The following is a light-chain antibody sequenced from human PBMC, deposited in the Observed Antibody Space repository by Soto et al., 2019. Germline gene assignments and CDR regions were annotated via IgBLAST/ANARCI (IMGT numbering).Light chain of an antibody. Sequence: TVTMSCSGSSSNIGKYYVSWHQQLPGTAPKLLIYENDKRPSGIPDRFSGSKSGTSATLGITGLQTGDEADYYCGTWDSSLTTFVFGTGTKVTVL. V-gene: IGLV1-51*02. CDR3: GTWDSSLTTFV. J-gene: IGLJ1*01. CDR1: SSNIGKYY. CDR2: END.